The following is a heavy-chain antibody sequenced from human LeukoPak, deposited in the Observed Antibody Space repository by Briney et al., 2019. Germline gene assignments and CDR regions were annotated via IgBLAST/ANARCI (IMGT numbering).Heavy chain of an antibody. V-gene: IGHV4-59*08. D-gene: IGHD4-23*01. Sequence: PSETLSLTCTVSGDSISNYYWSWIRQPPGKGLEWIGYIYYSGSTNYNPSLKSRVTISLDMSKNQFSLKLSSVTAADTAVFYCARLAGGNFGLYGMDVWGQGTTVTVSS. CDR2: IYYSGST. J-gene: IGHJ6*02. CDR3: ARLAGGNFGLYGMDV. CDR1: GDSISNYY.